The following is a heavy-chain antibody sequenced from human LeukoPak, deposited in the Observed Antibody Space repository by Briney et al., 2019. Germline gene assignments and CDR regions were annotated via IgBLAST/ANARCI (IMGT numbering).Heavy chain of an antibody. V-gene: IGHV1-18*01. CDR2: ISAYNGNT. CDR3: TRGWGDIVLMVYPPDY. D-gene: IGHD2-8*01. CDR1: GGTFSSYT. Sequence: ASVKVSCKASGGTFSSYTISWVRQAPGQGLEWMGWISAYNGNTNYAQKLQGRVTMTTDTSTSTAYMELRSLRSDDTAVYYCTRGWGDIVLMVYPPDYWGQGTLVTVSS. J-gene: IGHJ4*02.